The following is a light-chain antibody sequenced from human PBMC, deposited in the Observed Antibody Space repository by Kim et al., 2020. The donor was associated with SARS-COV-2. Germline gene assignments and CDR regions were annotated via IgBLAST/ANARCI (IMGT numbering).Light chain of an antibody. CDR1: QTVSTNY. Sequence: PGERATLSYRASQTVSTNYLAWYQQNRGQAPRLLIYGASTRATGIPDRFSGSGSGTDFTLTISRVEPEDSAVYYCQQYDGSPPWAFGQGTKVDIK. J-gene: IGKJ1*01. CDR2: GAS. V-gene: IGKV3-20*01. CDR3: QQYDGSPPWA.